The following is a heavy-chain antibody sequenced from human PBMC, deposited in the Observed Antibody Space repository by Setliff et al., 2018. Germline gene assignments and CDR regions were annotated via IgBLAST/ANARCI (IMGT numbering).Heavy chain of an antibody. CDR2: INPNSGGT. CDR1: GGTFSSYA. D-gene: IGHD6-19*01. CDR3: ARDLVAVAGTDSF. V-gene: IGHV1-2*02. Sequence: ASVKVSCKASGGTFSSYAISWVRQAPGQGLEWMGWINPNSGGTNYAQTSQGRVTMTRDTSISTAYMELSRLRSDDTAVYYCARDLVAVAGTDSFWGQGTLVTVSS. J-gene: IGHJ4*02.